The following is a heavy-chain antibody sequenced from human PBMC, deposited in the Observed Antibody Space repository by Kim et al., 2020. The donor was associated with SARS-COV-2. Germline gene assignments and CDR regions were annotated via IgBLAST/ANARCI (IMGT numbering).Heavy chain of an antibody. CDR3: ANTGGQGSFYGMDV. D-gene: IGHD2-8*02. V-gene: IGHV4-39*01. CDR2: VFYSGST. J-gene: IGHJ6*02. CDR1: GGYINSNTYF. Sequence: SDTLSLTCTVSGGYINSNTYFWVWIRQPPGKGLEWIGSVFYSGSTYYNPSLKSRVTVSVDTSKSQFFLKLTSVTAADTAIYYCANTGGQGSFYGMDVWG.